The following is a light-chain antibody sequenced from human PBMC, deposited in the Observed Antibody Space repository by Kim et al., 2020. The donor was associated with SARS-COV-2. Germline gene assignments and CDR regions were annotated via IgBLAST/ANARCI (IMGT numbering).Light chain of an antibody. CDR2: TTS. V-gene: IGKV1-39*01. CDR3: QQSFSTPPWT. CDR1: QNIYNY. J-gene: IGKJ1*01. Sequence: SVGDRVTITCRSNQNIYNYLNGYQHKPGKAPKLLIHTTSSLQSGVPSRFSGSGSETAFTLTISSLQPEDFATYYCQQSFSTPPWTFGQGTKVDIK.